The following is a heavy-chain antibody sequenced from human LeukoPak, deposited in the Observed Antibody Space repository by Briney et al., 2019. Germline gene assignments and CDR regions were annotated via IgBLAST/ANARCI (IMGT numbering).Heavy chain of an antibody. J-gene: IGHJ4*02. CDR3: VRDRNDFWSGFLY. CDR2: INPDSGGT. V-gene: IGHV1-2*02. Sequence: RRASVKVSCKASGYTFTDYYFHWVRQAPGQGLEWMGCINPDSGGTGYADKFKGRVTLTRDRTISTVYMEMTSLRSDDTAIYYCVRDRNDFWSGFLYWGQGTLVTVSS. D-gene: IGHD3-3*01. CDR1: GYTFTDYY.